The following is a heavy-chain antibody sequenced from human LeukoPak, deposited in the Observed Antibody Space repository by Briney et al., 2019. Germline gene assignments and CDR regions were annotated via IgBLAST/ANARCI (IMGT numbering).Heavy chain of an antibody. J-gene: IGHJ4*02. D-gene: IGHD3-10*01. V-gene: IGHV1-8*01. Sequence: ASVKVSCKASGYTFTSYDINWVRQATGQGLEWMGWMNPNSGNTGYAQKFQGRVTMTRNTSISTAYMELSSLRSEDTAVHYCATGGYGSGSLDYWGQGTLVTVSS. CDR3: ATGGYGSGSLDY. CDR1: GYTFTSYD. CDR2: MNPNSGNT.